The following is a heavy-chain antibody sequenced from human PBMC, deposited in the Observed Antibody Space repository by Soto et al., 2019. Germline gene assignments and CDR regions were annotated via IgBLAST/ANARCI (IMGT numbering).Heavy chain of an antibody. D-gene: IGHD1-1*01. CDR1: GFTISSNA. J-gene: IGHJ4*02. CDR3: AKDKPGTTSFDC. Sequence: GGSLRLSCAASGFTISSNAMYWVRQARGNGLEWVSAISDRGDTTHYADSVKGRFTISRDTSKNTLYLQLNTLRADDTAVYYCAKDKPGTTSFDCWGQATLVTVSS. V-gene: IGHV3-23*01. CDR2: ISDRGDTT.